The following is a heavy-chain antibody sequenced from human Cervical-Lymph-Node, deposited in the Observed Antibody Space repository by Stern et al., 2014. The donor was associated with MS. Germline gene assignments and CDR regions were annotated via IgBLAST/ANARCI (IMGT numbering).Heavy chain of an antibody. V-gene: IGHV1-69*01. CDR2: IIPMFGTA. Sequence: QVQLVQSGAEVKKPGSSVRVSCKASGGTFSSFAISWVRQAPGQGLEWMGGIIPMFGTANYAQKFQGRVTITAADSTTTAYMEVNSLRSEDTAVYYCASSVGELIPEAVWGQGTTVTV. CDR1: GGTFSSFA. D-gene: IGHD3-10*01. CDR3: ASSVGELIPEAV. J-gene: IGHJ6*02.